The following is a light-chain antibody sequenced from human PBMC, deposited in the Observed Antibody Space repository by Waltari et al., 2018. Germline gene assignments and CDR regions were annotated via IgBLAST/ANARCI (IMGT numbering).Light chain of an antibody. CDR3: SSYTSISTSV. V-gene: IGLV2-14*03. CDR1: SSDVGGYNY. CDR2: DVT. J-gene: IGLJ3*02. Sequence: QSALAQPASVSGSPGQSITISCTGTSSDVGGYNYVSWYQYHPGKAPKLVLFDVTKRPSGISNRLSGSKAGNTASLTISGLQPEDEADYYCSSYTSISTSVFGGGTKLTVL.